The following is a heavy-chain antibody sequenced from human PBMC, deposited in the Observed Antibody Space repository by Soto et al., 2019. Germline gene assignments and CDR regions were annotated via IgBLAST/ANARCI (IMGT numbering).Heavy chain of an antibody. V-gene: IGHV3-30-3*01. CDR3: ATSAPTVVTPDWYFEL. Sequence: QVQRVESGGGVVQPGRSLRLSCAASGFTFSSYAMHWVRQAPGKGLEWVAVISYDGSNKYYADSVKGRFTISRDNSKNTLCLQMNSLRAEDTAVYYCATSAPTVVTPDWYFELWGRGTLVTVSS. CDR1: GFTFSSYA. D-gene: IGHD2-21*02. J-gene: IGHJ2*01. CDR2: ISYDGSNK.